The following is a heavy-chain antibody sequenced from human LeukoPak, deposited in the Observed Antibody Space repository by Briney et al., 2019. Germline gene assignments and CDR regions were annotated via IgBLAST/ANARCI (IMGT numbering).Heavy chain of an antibody. CDR3: ARAGDYGDYFDY. CDR1: GYTFTSYG. CDR2: ISAYNGNT. J-gene: IGHJ4*02. Sequence: ASVKVSCKASGYTFTSYGISWVRQAPGQGLEWMGRISAYNGNTIYAQKLQGRVTMTTDTSTSTAYMELRSLRSDDTAVYYCARAGDYGDYFDYWGQGTLVTVSS. V-gene: IGHV1-18*01. D-gene: IGHD4-17*01.